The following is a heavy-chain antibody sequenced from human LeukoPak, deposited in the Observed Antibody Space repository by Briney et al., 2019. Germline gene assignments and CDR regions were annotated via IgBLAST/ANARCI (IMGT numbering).Heavy chain of an antibody. Sequence: SETLSLTCTVSGGSISSYYWSWIRQPAGKGLEWIGRIYTSGSTNYNPSLKSRVTMSVDTSKNQFSLKLSSVTAADTAVYYCARYRYSGGYYYFDYWGQGTLVTVSS. CDR3: ARYRYSGGYYYFDY. V-gene: IGHV4-4*07. CDR1: GGSISSYY. J-gene: IGHJ4*02. CDR2: IYTSGST. D-gene: IGHD1-26*01.